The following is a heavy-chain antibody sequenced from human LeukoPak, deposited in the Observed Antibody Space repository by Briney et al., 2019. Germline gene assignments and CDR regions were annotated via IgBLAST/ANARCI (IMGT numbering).Heavy chain of an antibody. CDR1: GFMFSGYW. V-gene: IGHV3-66*01. Sequence: PGGSLRLSCAASGFMFSGYWMSWVRQAPGKGLEWVSTIYSSGSTYYADSVKGRFTISRDKSKNTLYLQMSSLRAEDTAVYYCARGFCGDDCPRDDDAFDIWGQGTMVTVSS. CDR2: IYSSGST. CDR3: ARGFCGDDCPRDDDAFDI. D-gene: IGHD2-21*02. J-gene: IGHJ3*02.